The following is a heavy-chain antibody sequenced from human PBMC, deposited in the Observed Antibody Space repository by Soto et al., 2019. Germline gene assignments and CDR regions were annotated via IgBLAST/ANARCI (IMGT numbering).Heavy chain of an antibody. J-gene: IGHJ2*01. CDR1: GYTFSDYG. CDR3: ARAGGKGSCGGGSCRFIDL. CDR2: ISGYNGVT. Sequence: QAQLVQSGAEVKKTGASVKVSCKTSGYTFSDYGLIWVRQAPGQGLEWMGWISGYNGVTNYAQNVQGRVTMTTGTSTSTGFMELRSLRSEATAVYGWARAGGKGSCGGGSCRFIDLWGRGTLITVSS. V-gene: IGHV1-18*01. D-gene: IGHD2-15*01.